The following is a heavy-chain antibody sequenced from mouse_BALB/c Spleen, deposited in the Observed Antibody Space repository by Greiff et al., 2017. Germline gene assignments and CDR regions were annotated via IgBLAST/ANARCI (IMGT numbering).Heavy chain of an antibody. CDR3: ARDGYYPYYYAMDY. D-gene: IGHD1-1*01. J-gene: IGHJ4*01. CDR1: GFTFTDYY. CDR2: IRNKANGYTT. Sequence: EVMLVESGGGLVQPGGSLRLSCATSGFTFTDYYMSWVRQPPGKALEWLGFIRNKANGYTTEYSASVKGRFTISRDNSQSILYLQMNTLRAEDSATYYCARDGYYPYYYAMDYWGQGTSVTVSS. V-gene: IGHV7-3*02.